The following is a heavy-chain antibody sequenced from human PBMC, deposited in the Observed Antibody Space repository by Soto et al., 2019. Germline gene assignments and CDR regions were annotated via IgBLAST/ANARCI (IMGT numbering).Heavy chain of an antibody. CDR3: AKNWNWGSLVH. D-gene: IGHD7-27*01. CDR2: IYYGGST. J-gene: IGHJ4*02. V-gene: IGHV4-59*08. Sequence: PSETLSLTCTVSGGSISSYYWSWIRQPPGKGLEWVGYIYYGGSTSYNPSLKSRVTISLETSKSQFSLRLSSVTAADTAVYYCAKNWNWGSLVHWGQGTLVTVS. CDR1: GGSISSYY.